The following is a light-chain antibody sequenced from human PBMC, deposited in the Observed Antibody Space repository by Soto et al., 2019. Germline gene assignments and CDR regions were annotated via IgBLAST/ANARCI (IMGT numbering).Light chain of an antibody. J-gene: IGKJ4*01. V-gene: IGKV3-15*01. Sequence: EIVMTQSTATLSVSPGERATLSCRASQSVSSNLAWYQQKPGQTPRLLIYVSSTRATGIPARFSGSGSGTEFTLTISSLQSEDFAVYYCQQCNNWPLTFGGGTKLEIK. CDR3: QQCNNWPLT. CDR1: QSVSSN. CDR2: VSS.